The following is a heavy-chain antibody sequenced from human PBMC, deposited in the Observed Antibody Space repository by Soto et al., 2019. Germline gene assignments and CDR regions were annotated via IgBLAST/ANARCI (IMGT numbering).Heavy chain of an antibody. CDR2: MNPNSGNT. CDR1: GYTFTSYD. CDR3: ARGLSNFDYYYYYYMDV. J-gene: IGHJ6*03. D-gene: IGHD4-4*01. Sequence: ASVKVSCKASGYTFTSYDINWVRQATGQGLEWMGWMNPNSGNTGYAQKFQGRVTMTRNTSISTAYMELSSLRSEDTAVYYCARGLSNFDYYYYYYMDVWGKGTTVTVSS. V-gene: IGHV1-8*01.